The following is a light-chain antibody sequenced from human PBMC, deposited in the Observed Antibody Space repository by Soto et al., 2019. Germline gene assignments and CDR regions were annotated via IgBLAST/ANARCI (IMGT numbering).Light chain of an antibody. CDR3: CSYAGSSTWX. V-gene: IGLV2-23*01. Sequence: QSALTQPASVSGSPGQSITISCTGTSSDVGSYNLVSWYQQHPGKAPKLMIYEGSKRPSGVSNRFSGSKSGNTASLTISGLQAEDEADYYCCSYAGSSTWXFGGGTKLTVL. CDR2: EGS. CDR1: SSDVGSYNL. J-gene: IGLJ3*02.